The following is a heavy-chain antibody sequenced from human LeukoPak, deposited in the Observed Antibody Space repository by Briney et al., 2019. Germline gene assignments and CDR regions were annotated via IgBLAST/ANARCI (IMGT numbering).Heavy chain of an antibody. J-gene: IGHJ6*03. CDR1: GYTFTSYD. V-gene: IGHV1-8*01. CDR2: MNPNSGNT. CDR3: ARATTTWSRQYYMDV. D-gene: IGHD4-17*01. Sequence: ASVKVSCTASGYTFTSYDINWVRQATGQGLEWMGWMNPNSGNTGYAQKFQGRVTMTRNTSISTAYMELSSLRSEDTAVYYCARATTTWSRQYYMDVWGKGTTVTVSS.